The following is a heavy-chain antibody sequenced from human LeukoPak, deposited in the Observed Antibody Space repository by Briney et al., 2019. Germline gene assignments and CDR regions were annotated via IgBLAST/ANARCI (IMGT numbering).Heavy chain of an antibody. D-gene: IGHD1-14*01. CDR2: IYYSGST. CDR3: ARVPTTPEYYYYGMDV. J-gene: IGHJ6*02. Sequence: SSETLSLTCTVSGGSISSYYWSWIRQSPGQGLEWIGHIYYSGSTKYNPSLKSRVTISVDTSKNQFSLKLSSVTAADTAVYYCARVPTTPEYYYYGMDVWGQGTTVTVS. V-gene: IGHV4-59*12. CDR1: GGSISSYY.